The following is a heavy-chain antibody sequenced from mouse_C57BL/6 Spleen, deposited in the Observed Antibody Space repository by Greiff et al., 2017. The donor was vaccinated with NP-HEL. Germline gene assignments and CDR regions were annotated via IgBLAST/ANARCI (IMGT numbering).Heavy chain of an antibody. CDR2: IWSDGST. J-gene: IGHJ4*01. D-gene: IGHD2-2*01. Sequence: VKLVESGPGLVAPSQSLSITCTVSGFSLTSYGVHWVRQPPGKGLEWLVVIWSDGSTTYNSALKSRLSFSKDNSKSQVFLKMNSLQTDDTAMYYCARHPPMVTTVEGYAMDYWGQGTSVTVSS. CDR1: GFSLTSYG. V-gene: IGHV2-6-1*01. CDR3: ARHPPMVTTVEGYAMDY.